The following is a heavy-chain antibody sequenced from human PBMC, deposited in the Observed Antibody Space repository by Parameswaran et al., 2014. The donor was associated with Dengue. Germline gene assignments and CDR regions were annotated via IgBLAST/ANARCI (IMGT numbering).Heavy chain of an antibody. CDR3: ARGDYCSSISCSNFDY. V-gene: IGHV3-21*01. Sequence: VRQDARERGWSGSHPLVVVLVTYICRLMRGRFTISRDNAKNSLYLQMNSLRAEDTAVYYCARGDYCSSISCSNFDYWGQGTLVTVSS. J-gene: IGHJ4*02. D-gene: IGHD2-2*01. CDR2: LVVVLVT.